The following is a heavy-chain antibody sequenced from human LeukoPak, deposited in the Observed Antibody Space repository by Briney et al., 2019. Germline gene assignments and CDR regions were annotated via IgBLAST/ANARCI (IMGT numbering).Heavy chain of an antibody. CDR1: GFTFSSYA. V-gene: IGHV3-23*01. CDR2: ISGSGGST. J-gene: IGHJ4*02. Sequence: GGSLRLSCAASGFTFSSYAMSWLRQAPGKGLEWVSAISGSGGSTYYADSVKGRFTISRDNSKNTLYLQMNSLRAEDTAVYYCAKGWKAVVPAASYGFDYWGQGTLVTVSS. CDR3: AKGWKAVVPAASYGFDY. D-gene: IGHD2-2*01.